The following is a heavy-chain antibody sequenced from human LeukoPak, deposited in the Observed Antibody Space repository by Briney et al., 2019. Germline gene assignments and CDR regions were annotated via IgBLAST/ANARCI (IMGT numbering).Heavy chain of an antibody. CDR2: IYYSGTS. J-gene: IGHJ4*02. V-gene: IGHV4-39*07. CDR1: GGSIRSNSYY. CDR3: ARTHSSGWYREFDY. D-gene: IGHD6-19*01. Sequence: SETLSLTCTVSGGSIRSNSYYWGWIRQPPGKGLEWIATIYYSGTSYYNPSLKSRVTISVDTSKNQFSLKLSSVTAADTAVYYCARTHSSGWYREFDYWGQGTLVTVSS.